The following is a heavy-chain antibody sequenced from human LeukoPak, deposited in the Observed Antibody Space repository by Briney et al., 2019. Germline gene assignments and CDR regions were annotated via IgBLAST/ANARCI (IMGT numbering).Heavy chain of an antibody. CDR3: ARLYSSSPHFDY. CDR2: ISSSSSYI. CDR1: GFTFSSYS. Sequence: PGGSLRLSCAASGFTFSSYSMNWVRQAPGKGLEWVSSISSSSSYIYYADSVKGRFTISRDNAKNSLYPQMNSLRAEDTAVYYCARLYSSSPHFDYWGQGTLVTVSS. V-gene: IGHV3-21*01. J-gene: IGHJ4*02. D-gene: IGHD6-6*01.